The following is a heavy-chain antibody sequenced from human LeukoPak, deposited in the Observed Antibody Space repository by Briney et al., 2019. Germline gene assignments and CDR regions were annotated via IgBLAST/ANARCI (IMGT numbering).Heavy chain of an antibody. CDR2: IWYDGSNK. D-gene: IGHD3-16*02. Sequence: GGSLRLSCAASGFTFSSYGMHWVRQAPGKGLGWVAVIWYDGSNKYYADSVKGRFTISRDNSKNTLYLQMNSLRAEDTAVYYCARDPVRSFFDYWGQGTLVTVSS. CDR3: ARDPVRSFFDY. J-gene: IGHJ4*02. V-gene: IGHV3-33*01. CDR1: GFTFSSYG.